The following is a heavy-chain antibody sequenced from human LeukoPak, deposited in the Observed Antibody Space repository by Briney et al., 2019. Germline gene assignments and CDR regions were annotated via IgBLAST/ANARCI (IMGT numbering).Heavy chain of an antibody. V-gene: IGHV3-21*01. D-gene: IGHD5-18*01. CDR2: ISSSSSYI. J-gene: IGHJ3*02. CDR1: GITLSNYG. Sequence: PGGSLRLSCAVSGITLSNYGMSWVRQAPGKGLEWVSSISSSSSYIYYADSVKGRFTISRDNAKNSLYLQMNSLRAEDTAVYYCARDGGMVTGSAFDIWGQGTMVTVSS. CDR3: ARDGGMVTGSAFDI.